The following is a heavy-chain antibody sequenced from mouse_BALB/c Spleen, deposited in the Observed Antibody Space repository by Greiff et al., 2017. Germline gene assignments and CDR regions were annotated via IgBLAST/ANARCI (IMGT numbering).Heavy chain of an antibody. CDR2: ISYSGST. CDR1: GYSITSDYA. CDR3: ARYYYGRGGFAY. V-gene: IGHV3-2*02. D-gene: IGHD1-1*01. J-gene: IGHJ3*01. Sequence: VQLKESGPGLVKPSQSLSLTCTVTGYSITSDYAWNWIRQFPGNKLEWMGYISYSGSTSYNPSLKSRISITRDTSKNQFFLQLNSVTTEDTATYYCARYYYGRGGFAYWGQGTLVTVSA.